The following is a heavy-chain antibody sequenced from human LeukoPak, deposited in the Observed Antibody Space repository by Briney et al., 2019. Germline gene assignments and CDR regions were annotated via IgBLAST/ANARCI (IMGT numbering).Heavy chain of an antibody. CDR3: ATGESYTTSFDY. CDR2: VDPEDGET. J-gene: IGHJ4*02. D-gene: IGHD1-1*01. V-gene: IGHV1-69-2*01. Sequence: ASVKVSCKVSGYTFTDYYMHWVQQAPGKGLEWVGLVDPEDGETIYAEKFQGRVTITADTSTDTAYMELSSLRSEDTAVYYCATGESYTTSFDYGGQGTLVTVSS. CDR1: GYTFTDYY.